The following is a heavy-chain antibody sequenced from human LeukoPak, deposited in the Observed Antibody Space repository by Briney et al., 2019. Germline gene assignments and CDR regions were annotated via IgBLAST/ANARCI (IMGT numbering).Heavy chain of an antibody. J-gene: IGHJ4*02. CDR2: IYYSGST. V-gene: IGHV4-39*07. Sequence: PSETLSLTCTVSGGSISSSSYYWGWIRQPPGKGLERIGSIYYSGSTNYNPSLKSRVTISVDTSKNQFSLKLNSVTAADTAVYYCARGSQLWFGEYPWAFDYWGQGTLVTVSS. CDR3: ARGSQLWFGEYPWAFDY. CDR1: GGSISSSSYY. D-gene: IGHD3-10*01.